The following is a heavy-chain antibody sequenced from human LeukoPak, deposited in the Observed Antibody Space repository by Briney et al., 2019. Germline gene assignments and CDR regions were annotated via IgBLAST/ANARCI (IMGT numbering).Heavy chain of an antibody. J-gene: IGHJ5*02. Sequence: ASVKVSCKTSGYSFTAYYMHWVRQAPGQGFEGVGRINPKSGDTDYTQKFQGRVTMTRDTSISTAYMEVRRLRSDDTAVYYCATLPTARSWGQGTLVTVSS. CDR3: ATLPTARS. D-gene: IGHD2-21*02. CDR2: INPKSGDT. CDR1: GYSFTAYY. V-gene: IGHV1-2*06.